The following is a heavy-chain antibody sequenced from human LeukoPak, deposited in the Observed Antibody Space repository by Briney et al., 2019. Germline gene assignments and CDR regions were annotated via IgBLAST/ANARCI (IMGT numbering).Heavy chain of an antibody. J-gene: IGHJ4*02. Sequence: RSETLSLTCAVYGGSFSGYYWRWIRHPPAKGLERIGEMNHIGSTNHHPPLKSRVTISVDTSKNQLSLKLRSMTAADTAVYYCARERREQQLPPYTRSVTYFDYWGQGNLVTVSS. V-gene: IGHV4-34*01. D-gene: IGHD4-23*01. CDR2: MNHIGST. CDR1: GGSFSGYY. CDR3: ARERREQQLPPYTRSVTYFDY.